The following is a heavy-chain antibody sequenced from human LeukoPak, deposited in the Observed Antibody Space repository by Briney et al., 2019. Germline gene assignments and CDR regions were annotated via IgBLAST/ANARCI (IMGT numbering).Heavy chain of an antibody. CDR1: GGSISSSHW. CDR2: IYHGGGT. J-gene: IGHJ5*02. CDR3: ARGYYVSALGGWFDP. D-gene: IGHD3-10*01. V-gene: IGHV4-4*02. Sequence: SGTLSLTCEASGGSISSSHWWSWVRRPPGKGLEWIGEIYHGGGTNYNLSLKSRVTISVDKSKNQFSLKLSSVTAADTAVYYCARGYYVSALGGWFDPWGQGTLVTVSS.